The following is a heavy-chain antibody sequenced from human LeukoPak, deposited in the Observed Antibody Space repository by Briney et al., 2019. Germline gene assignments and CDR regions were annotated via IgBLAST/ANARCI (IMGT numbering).Heavy chain of an antibody. CDR2: IYYSGST. J-gene: IGHJ4*02. D-gene: IGHD6-13*01. Sequence: SETLSLTCTVSGGSINKFYWSWIRQSPGKGLEWIGHIYYSGSTNYNPSLESRVTISVDTSKNQFSLKLTSVTAADTAVYYCARQGWSGFSSSWFDYWGQGTLVTVSS. CDR1: GGSINKFY. V-gene: IGHV4-59*08. CDR3: ARQGWSGFSSSWFDY.